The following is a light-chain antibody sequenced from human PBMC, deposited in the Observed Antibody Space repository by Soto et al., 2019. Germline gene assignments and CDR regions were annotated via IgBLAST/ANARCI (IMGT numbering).Light chain of an antibody. CDR1: QSVSSSY. CDR2: GAS. J-gene: IGKJ3*01. V-gene: IGKV3-20*01. Sequence: EIVLTQSPGTLSLSPGERATLSCRASQSVSSSYLAWYQQKPGQAPRLLIYGASSRATGIPDRFSGSGSGTDFTLTISRLEPEDFAVYYCQQYNNWPFTFGPGT. CDR3: QQYNNWPFT.